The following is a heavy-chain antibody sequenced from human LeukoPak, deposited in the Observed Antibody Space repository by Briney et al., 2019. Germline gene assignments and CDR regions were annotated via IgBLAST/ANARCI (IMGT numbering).Heavy chain of an antibody. CDR2: IRDDGSNQ. J-gene: IGHJ4*02. CDR3: AKEDAPLGGRPDF. CDR1: GFTFSSYA. D-gene: IGHD3-16*01. V-gene: IGHV3-30*02. Sequence: GGSLRLSCAASGFTFSSYAMHRVRQAPGKGLERVAFIRDDGSNQLYADSVKGRFTISRDNSKNTLYLQMSSLRAEDTAVYYCAKEDAPLGGRPDFWGQGTLVTVSS.